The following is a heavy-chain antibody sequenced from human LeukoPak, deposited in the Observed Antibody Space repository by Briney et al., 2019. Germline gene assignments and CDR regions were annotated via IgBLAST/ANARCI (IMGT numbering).Heavy chain of an antibody. V-gene: IGHV4-59*08. CDR2: IYYSGST. Sequence: SETLSLTSTVSGGSMSRYYWSWIRQPPGKGLEWIGYIYYSGSTNYNPSLKSRVTISVDTSKNQFSLNLSSVTAADTAVYYCARHRDSTDYWGQGTLVTVSS. CDR3: ARHRDSTDY. CDR1: GGSMSRYY. J-gene: IGHJ4*02. D-gene: IGHD4-11*01.